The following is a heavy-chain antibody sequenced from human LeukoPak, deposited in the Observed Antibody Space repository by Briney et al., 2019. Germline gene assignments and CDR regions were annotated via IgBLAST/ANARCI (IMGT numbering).Heavy chain of an antibody. D-gene: IGHD6-13*01. V-gene: IGHV3-33*01. CDR3: ARADSGSWLTFDY. CDR1: GFTFSSYG. Sequence: GGSLRLSCAASGFTFSSYGMHWVRQAPGKGLEWVAVIWYDGSNKYYADSVKGRFTISRDNSKNTLYLQMNSLRAEDTAVYYCARADSGSWLTFDYWGQGTLVTVSS. CDR2: IWYDGSNK. J-gene: IGHJ4*02.